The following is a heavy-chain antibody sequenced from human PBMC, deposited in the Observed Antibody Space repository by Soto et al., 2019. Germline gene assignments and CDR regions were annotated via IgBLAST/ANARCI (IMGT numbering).Heavy chain of an antibody. CDR2: FDPEDGET. CDR3: AXTHSGSYYGYYYYGMDV. Sequence: ASVKVSCKVSGYTLTELSMHWVRQAPGKGLEWMGGFDPEDGETIYAQKFQGRVTMTEDTSTDTAYMELSSLRSEDTAVYYCAXTHSGSYYGYYYYGMDVWGQGTTVTVSS. J-gene: IGHJ6*02. D-gene: IGHD1-26*01. V-gene: IGHV1-24*01. CDR1: GYTLTELS.